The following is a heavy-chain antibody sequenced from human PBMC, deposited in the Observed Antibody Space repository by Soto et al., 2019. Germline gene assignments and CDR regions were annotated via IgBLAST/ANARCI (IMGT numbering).Heavy chain of an antibody. CDR1: GFTFSSYG. J-gene: IGHJ4*02. V-gene: IGHV3-33*01. CDR3: ASGPQYYYGSGSQPLFDY. D-gene: IGHD3-10*01. Sequence: QPGGSLRLSCAASGFTFSSYGMHWVRQAPGKGLEWVAVIWYDGSNKYYADSVKGRFTISRDNSKNTLYLQMSSLRAEDTAVYYCASGPQYYYGSGSQPLFDYWGQGTLVTVSS. CDR2: IWYDGSNK.